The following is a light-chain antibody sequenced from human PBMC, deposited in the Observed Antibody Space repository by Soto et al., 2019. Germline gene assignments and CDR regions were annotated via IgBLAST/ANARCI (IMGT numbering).Light chain of an antibody. CDR1: QNVNTY. V-gene: IGKV3D-15*01. CDR2: GAS. J-gene: IGKJ4*01. CDR3: QQCNNWPLT. Sequence: EVVMTQSPDTLSVSPGERATLSCRASQNVNTYLAWYQQTPGQAPRLLIYGASTRATGIPARFSGSGSGTEFTLTISILQSEDSGLYYCQQCNNWPLTFGGGTKVEIK.